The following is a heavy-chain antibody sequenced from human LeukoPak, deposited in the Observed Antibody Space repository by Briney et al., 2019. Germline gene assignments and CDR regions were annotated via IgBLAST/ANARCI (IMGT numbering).Heavy chain of an antibody. CDR1: GGSISSYY. Sequence: SETLSLTCTVSGGSISSYYWSWIRQPPGKGLEWIGYIYYSGSTNYNPSLESRVTISVDTSKNQFSLKLSSVTAADTAVYYCARSVSGSYYRAPSACFDYWGQGTLVTVSS. CDR3: ARSVSGSYYRAPSACFDY. CDR2: IYYSGST. V-gene: IGHV4-59*01. J-gene: IGHJ4*02. D-gene: IGHD3-10*01.